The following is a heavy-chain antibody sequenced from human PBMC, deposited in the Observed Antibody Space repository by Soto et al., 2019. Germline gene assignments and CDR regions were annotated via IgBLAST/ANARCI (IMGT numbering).Heavy chain of an antibody. V-gene: IGHV1-2*02. Sequence: GASVKVSCKASGYMFTAFHIHWVRHAPGQRLEWVAWIDPNTGGTSSARRVRGRVAVTRDVSIRTAYVELTTLRFDDTAVYYCAREYGGPDSSGYAFDTWGQGTLVTVSS. D-gene: IGHD3-22*01. J-gene: IGHJ3*02. CDR1: GYMFTAFH. CDR2: IDPNTGGT. CDR3: AREYGGPDSSGYAFDT.